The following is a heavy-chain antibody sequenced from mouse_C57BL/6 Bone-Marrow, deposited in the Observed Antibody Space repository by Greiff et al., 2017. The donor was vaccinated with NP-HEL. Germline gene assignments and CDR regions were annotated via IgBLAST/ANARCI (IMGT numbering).Heavy chain of an antibody. Sequence: VQLQQSGADLVRPGASVKLSCTASGFNIKDDYMHWVKQRPEQGLEWIGWIDPENGDTEYASKFQGKATITADTSSNTAYLQLSSRTSEDTAVYYCTTGYGSSEGYFDVWGTGTTVTVSS. J-gene: IGHJ1*03. CDR1: GFNIKDDY. CDR2: IDPENGDT. D-gene: IGHD1-1*01. CDR3: TTGYGSSEGYFDV. V-gene: IGHV14-4*01.